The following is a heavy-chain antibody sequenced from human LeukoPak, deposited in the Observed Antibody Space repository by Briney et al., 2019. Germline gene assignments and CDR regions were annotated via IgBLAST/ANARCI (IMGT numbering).Heavy chain of an antibody. V-gene: IGHV3-21*04. D-gene: IGHD5-24*01. J-gene: IGHJ4*02. CDR3: AKDIRGRWLQLSYFDY. Sequence: GGSLRLSCAASGFTFSSYSMNWVRQAPGKGLEWVSSISSSSSYIYYADSVKGRFTISRDNAKNSLYLQMNSLRAEDTALYYCAKDIRGRWLQLSYFDYWGQGTLVTVSS. CDR1: GFTFSSYS. CDR2: ISSSSSYI.